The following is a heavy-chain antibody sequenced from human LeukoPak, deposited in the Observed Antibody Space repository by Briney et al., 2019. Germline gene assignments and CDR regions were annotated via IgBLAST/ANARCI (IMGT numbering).Heavy chain of an antibody. Sequence: GGSLRLSCAASGFTFSSYAMHWVRQAPGKGLEWVAVISYDGSNKYYADSVKGRFTISRDNFKNTLYLQMNSQRAEDTAVYYCARDSAMMAVYWGQGTLVTVSS. J-gene: IGHJ4*02. CDR2: ISYDGSNK. CDR1: GFTFSSYA. D-gene: IGHD3-22*01. CDR3: ARDSAMMAVY. V-gene: IGHV3-30-3*01.